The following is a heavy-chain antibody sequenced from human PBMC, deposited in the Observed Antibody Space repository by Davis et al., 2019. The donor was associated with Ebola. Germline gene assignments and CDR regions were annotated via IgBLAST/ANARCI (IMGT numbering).Heavy chain of an antibody. Sequence: GGSLRLSCAASGFTFSDHYMSWIRQAPGKGLEWVSKISSKSTRTEYADSVKGRFTISRDNSKNTLYLQMNSLRVDDTAVYYCAKGGSGWPSDYSYGLGVWGKGTTVTVSS. CDR2: ISSKSTRT. CDR1: GFTFSDHY. CDR3: AKGGSGWPSDYSYGLGV. J-gene: IGHJ6*04. V-gene: IGHV3-11*05. D-gene: IGHD6-19*01.